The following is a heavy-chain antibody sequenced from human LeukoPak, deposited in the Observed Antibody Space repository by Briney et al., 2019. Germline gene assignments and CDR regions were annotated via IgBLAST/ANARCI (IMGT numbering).Heavy chain of an antibody. CDR2: IYYSGST. V-gene: IGHV4-59*01. Sequence: KPSETLSLTCTVSGGSISSYYWSWIRQPPGKGLEWIGYIYYSGSTNYNPSLKSRVTISVDTSKNRFSLKLSSVTAADTAVYYCARVLTELSYYYYMDVWGKGATVTVSS. D-gene: IGHD1-14*01. CDR1: GGSISSYY. J-gene: IGHJ6*03. CDR3: ARVLTELSYYYYMDV.